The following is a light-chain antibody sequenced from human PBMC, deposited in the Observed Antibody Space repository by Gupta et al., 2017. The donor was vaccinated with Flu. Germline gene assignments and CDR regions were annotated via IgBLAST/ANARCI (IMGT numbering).Light chain of an antibody. CDR3: CSYAGSNTFV. J-gene: IGLJ1*01. Sequence: QSALTQPASVSGSPGQSITISCTGTSSDIGTYNLVSWYQQSPGEAPKLIIYEATKRPSGVSNRFSGSTSGITASLTISGLQSEDEAHYYCCSYAGSNTFVFGSGTKVNVL. V-gene: IGLV2-23*01. CDR2: EAT. CDR1: SSDIGTYNL.